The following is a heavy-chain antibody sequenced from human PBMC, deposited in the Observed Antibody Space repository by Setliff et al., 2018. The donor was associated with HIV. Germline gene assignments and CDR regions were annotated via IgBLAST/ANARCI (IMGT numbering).Heavy chain of an antibody. V-gene: IGHV4-59*10. D-gene: IGHD6-13*01. Sequence: KTSETLSLTCAVYGGSLSSSYWSWIRQPAGKGLEWIGRIYTSGSTNYNPSLKSRVTISLDTSENQFPLKLNSVTAADTAVYYCASAVGSSSWLRALDYWGQGTLVTVSS. CDR2: IYTSGST. CDR3: ASAVGSSSWLRALDY. J-gene: IGHJ4*02. CDR1: GGSLSSSY.